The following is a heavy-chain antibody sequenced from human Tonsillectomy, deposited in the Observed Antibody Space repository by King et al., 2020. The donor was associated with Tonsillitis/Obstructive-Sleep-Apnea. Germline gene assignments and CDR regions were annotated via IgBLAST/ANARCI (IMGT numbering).Heavy chain of an antibody. CDR3: ARGGQWLFLSV. D-gene: IGHD6-19*01. CDR2: INAGNGNT. V-gene: IGHV1-3*01. Sequence: WVRQAPGQRLEWMGWINAGNGNTKYSQKFQGRVTITRDTSASTDYMELSSLRYEDTAVYYCARGGQWLFLSVWGQWTMVTVFS. J-gene: IGHJ3*01.